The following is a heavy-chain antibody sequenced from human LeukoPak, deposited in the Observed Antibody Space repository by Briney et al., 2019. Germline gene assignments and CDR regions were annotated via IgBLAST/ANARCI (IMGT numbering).Heavy chain of an antibody. Sequence: SGPALVKPTQTLTLTCTFSGFSLSTPKMRVSWIRQPPGKALEWLARIDWDDDKFYSTSLKTRLTISKATSQNQVILTMTNMDPVDTATYYCARSTYCGGDCPFDYWGQGTLVTVSS. CDR3: ARSTYCGGDCPFDY. V-gene: IGHV2-70*04. CDR1: GFSLSTPKMR. D-gene: IGHD2-21*02. CDR2: IDWDDDK. J-gene: IGHJ4*02.